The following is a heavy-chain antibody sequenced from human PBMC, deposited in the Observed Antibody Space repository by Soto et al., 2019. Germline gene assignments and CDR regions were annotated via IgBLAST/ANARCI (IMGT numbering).Heavy chain of an antibody. Sequence: QVQLQESGPGLVKPSQTLSLTCTVSGGSISSGGYYWNWIRQHPGKGLEWIGYIYYSGTTYYNPSLKSRVTISVDTSKNQFSLKLSSVTAADTAVYYCAASCVGCGGFNYYGMDVWGQGTTATVSS. V-gene: IGHV4-31*03. D-gene: IGHD2-21*01. J-gene: IGHJ6*02. CDR3: AASCVGCGGFNYYGMDV. CDR1: GGSISSGGYY. CDR2: IYYSGTT.